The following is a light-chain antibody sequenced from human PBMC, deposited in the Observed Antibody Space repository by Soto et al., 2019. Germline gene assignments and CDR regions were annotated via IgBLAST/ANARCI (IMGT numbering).Light chain of an antibody. CDR2: GAS. J-gene: IGKJ1*01. V-gene: IGKV1-5*03. CDR3: QQYSRLWS. Sequence: DIQMTQSPSSLSASVGDRVTITCRASESISTWLAWYQQKPGKAPKLLIYGASSLESGVPPRFSGDGSETEFTLTISSLQRDDFGIYYCQQYSRLWSFGQGTKVEIE. CDR1: ESISTW.